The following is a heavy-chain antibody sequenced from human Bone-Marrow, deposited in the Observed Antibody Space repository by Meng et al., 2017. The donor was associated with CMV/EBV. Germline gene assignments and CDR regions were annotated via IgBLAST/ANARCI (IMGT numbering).Heavy chain of an antibody. CDR1: GGSISSSSYY. Sequence: SETLSLTCTVSGGSISSSSYYWGWIRQPPGKGLEWIGSIYYSGSTYYNPSLKSRVTISVDTSKNQFSLKLSSVTAADTAVYYCARTDGAAAGLYAFDIWGQGTMVTVSS. J-gene: IGHJ3*02. CDR3: ARTDGAAAGLYAFDI. CDR2: IYYSGST. D-gene: IGHD3-10*01. V-gene: IGHV4-39*01.